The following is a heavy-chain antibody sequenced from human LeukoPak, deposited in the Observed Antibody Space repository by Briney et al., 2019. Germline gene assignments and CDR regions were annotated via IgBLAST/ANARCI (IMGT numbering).Heavy chain of an antibody. CDR1: GYTFTSYG. J-gene: IGHJ4*02. V-gene: IGHV1-18*01. Sequence: ASVKVSCKASGYTFTSYGISWVRQAPGQGLEWMGWISAYNGNTNYAQKLQGRVTMTTDTSTSTAYMALRSLRSDDTAVYYCASSYDSSGYYFQVLDYWGQGTLVTVSS. CDR3: ASSYDSSGYYFQVLDY. CDR2: ISAYNGNT. D-gene: IGHD3-22*01.